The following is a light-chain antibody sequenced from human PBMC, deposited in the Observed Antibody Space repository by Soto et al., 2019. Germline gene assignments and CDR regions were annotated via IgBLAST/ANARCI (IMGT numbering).Light chain of an antibody. CDR2: GAS. CDR1: QSVSSSY. Sequence: EIVLTQSPGTLSSSPGERATLSCRASQSVSSSYLGWYQQKPGQTPRLLIYGASSRATGTPDRFSGSGSGTDFTLTISRLEPEGFAVYYYQQYGDSPFTFGPGTNVVIK. CDR3: QQYGDSPFT. V-gene: IGKV3-20*01. J-gene: IGKJ3*01.